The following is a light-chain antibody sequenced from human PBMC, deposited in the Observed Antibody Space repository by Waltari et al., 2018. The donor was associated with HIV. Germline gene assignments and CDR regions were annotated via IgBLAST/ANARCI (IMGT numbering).Light chain of an antibody. CDR1: QNIRIY. J-gene: IGKJ5*01. Sequence: DIQMTQSPSSLSASVGDRIIITCRASQNIRIYVSWYQRKPGQAPKLLIYAASTLQSGAPSRVSRSGSGTDFTIAIISLQAEDFATYFWQQSYITPPITFGQGTRLEIK. CDR2: AAS. V-gene: IGKV1-39*01. CDR3: QQSYITPPIT.